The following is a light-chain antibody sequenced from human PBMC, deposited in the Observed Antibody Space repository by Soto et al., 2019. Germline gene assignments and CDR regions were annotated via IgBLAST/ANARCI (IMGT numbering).Light chain of an antibody. CDR1: QTVRNNY. J-gene: IGKJ1*01. V-gene: IGKV3-20*01. CDR3: QQYNKWPQWT. CDR2: AAS. Sequence: EFVLTQSPGTLSLSPGERATLSCRASQTVRNNYLAWYQQKPGQAPRLLIYAASSRATGIPDRFSGSGSGTEFTLTISSLQSEDFAVYYCQQYNKWPQWTFGQGTKVDIK.